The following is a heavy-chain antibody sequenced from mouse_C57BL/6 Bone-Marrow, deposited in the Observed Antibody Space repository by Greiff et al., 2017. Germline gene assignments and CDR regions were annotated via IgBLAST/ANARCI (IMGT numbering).Heavy chain of an antibody. D-gene: IGHD1-1*01. Sequence: VQLQQPGAELVMPGASVKLSCKASGYTFTSYWITWVKQRPGQGLEWIGDIYPGSGSTNYNEKFTCKATLTVDTSSSTAYMQLSSLTSEDSAVYYCARRYGSSYWYLEVWGKGTTVTVSS. J-gene: IGHJ1*03. CDR1: GYTFTSYW. V-gene: IGHV1-55*01. CDR3: ARRYGSSYWYLEV. CDR2: IYPGSGST.